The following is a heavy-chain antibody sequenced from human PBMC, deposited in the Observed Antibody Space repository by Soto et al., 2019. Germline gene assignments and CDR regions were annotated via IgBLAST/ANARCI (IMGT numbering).Heavy chain of an antibody. CDR1: EFTFSRHG. CDR3: ARERTFGENKHNYMDV. D-gene: IGHD3-10*01. CDR2: IWSDGSNE. V-gene: IGHV3-33*01. Sequence: QVQLVESGGGVVQPGGSLRLSCAASEFTFSRHGMHWVRQAPGKGLQWVGVIWSDGSNERYADSVKGRFTISRDNSKNTLYLQSNSLRAEDTAVYYCARERTFGENKHNYMDVWGTGITVTVS. J-gene: IGHJ6*03.